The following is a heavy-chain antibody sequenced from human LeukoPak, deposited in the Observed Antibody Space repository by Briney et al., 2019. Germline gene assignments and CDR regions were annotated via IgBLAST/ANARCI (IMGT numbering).Heavy chain of an antibody. Sequence: SETLSLTCAVYGGSFSGYYWSWVRQPPGKGLEWIGEINHSGSTNYNPSLKSRVTISVDTSKNQFSLKLSSVTAADTAVYYCASQGYDSSGYLRYWGQGTLVTVSS. CDR2: INHSGST. CDR1: GGSFSGYY. D-gene: IGHD3-22*01. V-gene: IGHV4-34*01. CDR3: ASQGYDSSGYLRY. J-gene: IGHJ4*02.